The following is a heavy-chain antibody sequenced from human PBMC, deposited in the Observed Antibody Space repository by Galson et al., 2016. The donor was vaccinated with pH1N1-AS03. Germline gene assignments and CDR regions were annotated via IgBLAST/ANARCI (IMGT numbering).Heavy chain of an antibody. V-gene: IGHV1-46*01. CDR3: VAYGSGTQAYFDY. CDR1: GYTFTRYY. CDR2: IDPSGGGT. D-gene: IGHD3-10*01. J-gene: IGHJ4*02. Sequence: SVKVSCKASGYTFTRYYMHWVRQAPGQGLEWMGVIDPSGGGTTYAQKSHGRVTMTRDTSTTTAHMELSSLRSEDTPIYYCVAYGSGTQAYFDYWGQGTLVTVSS.